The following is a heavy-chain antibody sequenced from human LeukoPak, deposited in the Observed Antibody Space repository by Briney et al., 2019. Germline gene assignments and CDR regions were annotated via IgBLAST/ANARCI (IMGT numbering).Heavy chain of an antibody. V-gene: IGHV4-31*03. CDR1: GGSISSGGYY. Sequence: SQTLSLTCTVSGGSISSGGYYWSWIRPPPGTGLEWIGYIYYSGSTYYNPSLKSRVTISGDTSKHQFSLKLSSVTAADTAVYYCARTYYYGSGRWETSQRLGEYWGQGTLVTVSS. J-gene: IGHJ4*02. CDR2: IYYSGST. CDR3: ARTYYYGSGRWETSQRLGEY. D-gene: IGHD3-10*01.